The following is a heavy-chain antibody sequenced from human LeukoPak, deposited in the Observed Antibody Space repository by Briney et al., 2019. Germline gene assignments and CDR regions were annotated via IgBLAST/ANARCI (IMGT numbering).Heavy chain of an antibody. Sequence: SVKVSCKASGGTFSSYAISWVRQAPGQGLEWMGGVIPIFGTANYAQKFQGRVTMTRDTSTSTVYMELSSLRSEDTAVYYCASVLYYPDAFDIWGQGTMVTVSS. D-gene: IGHD3-10*01. CDR3: ASVLYYPDAFDI. CDR2: VIPIFGTA. V-gene: IGHV1-69*05. J-gene: IGHJ3*02. CDR1: GGTFSSYA.